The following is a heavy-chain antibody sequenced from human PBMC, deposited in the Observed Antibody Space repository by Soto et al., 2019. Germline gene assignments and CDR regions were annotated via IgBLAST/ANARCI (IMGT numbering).Heavy chain of an antibody. CDR1: GVTFSTSG. CDR3: AGVSPSICGGGNCYRLDSYFDS. D-gene: IGHD2-21*01. V-gene: IGHV1-69*01. CDR2: IIPLFGTT. J-gene: IGHJ5*01. Sequence: QVQLVQSGAEVKKPGSSLKVSCKTSGVTFSTSGISWVRQGPGQGLEWMGGIIPLFGTTKYARKFKSRVSVNADDSATTTYLEFSGLSPDHTAISYYAGVSPSICGGGNCYRLDSYFDSWGQGSQVAVSS.